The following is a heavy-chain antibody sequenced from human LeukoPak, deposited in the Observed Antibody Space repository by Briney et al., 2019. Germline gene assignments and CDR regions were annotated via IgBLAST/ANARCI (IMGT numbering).Heavy chain of an antibody. Sequence: SETLSLTCTVSGGSISSSSYYWGWIRQPPGKGLEWIGSIYYSGSTYHNPSLKSRVTISVDTSKNQFSLKLSSVTAADTAVYYCARPDSSGYYWDFDYWGQGTLVTVSS. CDR3: ARPDSSGYYWDFDY. CDR1: GGSISSSSYY. D-gene: IGHD3-22*01. CDR2: IYYSGST. V-gene: IGHV4-39*01. J-gene: IGHJ4*02.